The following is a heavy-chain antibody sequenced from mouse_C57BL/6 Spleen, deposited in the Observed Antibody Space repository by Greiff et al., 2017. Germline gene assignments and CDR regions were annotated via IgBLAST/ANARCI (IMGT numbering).Heavy chain of an antibody. D-gene: IGHD3-1*01. CDR1: GYTFTSYW. J-gene: IGHJ2*01. CDR3: ARPHCADYYEY. CDR2: IDPSDSDT. V-gene: IGHV1-69*02. Sequence: VQLQQPGAELVKPGASVKLSCKASGYTFTSYWMHWVKQRHGQGLEWIGKIDPSDSDTKYNQKFKGKATLTVEKSSSTAYLQLSRLTSEDSAVYYCARPHCADYYEYWGQGTTLTVSS.